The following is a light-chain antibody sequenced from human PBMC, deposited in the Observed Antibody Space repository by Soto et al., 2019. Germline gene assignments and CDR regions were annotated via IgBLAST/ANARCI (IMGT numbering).Light chain of an antibody. J-gene: IGKJ5*01. Sequence: DIQMTQSPSTLSGSVGDRVTITCRASQTISSWLAWYQQKPGKAPKLLIYKASTLKSGVPSRFSGSGSGTEFTLTISSLQNEDFATYYCQQANSFPITFGQGTRLEIK. CDR2: KAS. CDR1: QTISSW. V-gene: IGKV1-5*03. CDR3: QQANSFPIT.